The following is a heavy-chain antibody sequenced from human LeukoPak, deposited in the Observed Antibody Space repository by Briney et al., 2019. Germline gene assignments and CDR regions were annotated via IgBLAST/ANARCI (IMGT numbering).Heavy chain of an antibody. Sequence: GASVKVSCKASGYTFTSYDINWVRQATGQGLEWMGWMNPNSGNTGYAQKFQGRVTMTRNTSISTAYMELSSLRSEDTAVYYCARVGRTYYYGSGSYGLGYWGQGTLVTVSS. CDR1: GYTFTSYD. CDR3: ARVGRTYYYGSGSYGLGY. J-gene: IGHJ4*02. CDR2: MNPNSGNT. D-gene: IGHD3-10*01. V-gene: IGHV1-8*01.